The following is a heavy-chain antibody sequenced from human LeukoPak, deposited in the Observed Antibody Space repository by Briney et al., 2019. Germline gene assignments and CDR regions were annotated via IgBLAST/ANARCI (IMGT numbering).Heavy chain of an antibody. D-gene: IGHD3-22*01. CDR1: GGSISSSSYY. CDR2: IYYSGST. CDR3: ARQPETMIVVADPCFDY. J-gene: IGHJ4*02. V-gene: IGHV4-39*01. Sequence: SETLSLTCTVSGGSISSSSYYWGWIRQPPGKGLEWIGSIYYSGSTYYNPSLKSRVTISVDTSKNQFSLKLSSVTAADTAVYYCARQPETMIVVADPCFDYWGQGTLVTVSS.